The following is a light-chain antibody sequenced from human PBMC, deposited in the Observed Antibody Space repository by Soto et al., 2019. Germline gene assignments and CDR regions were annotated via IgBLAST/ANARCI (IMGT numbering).Light chain of an antibody. CDR1: SGDIGDYNY. J-gene: IGLJ1*01. CDR3: CSYTRSGTLI. Sequence: QSVLTQPASVSGSPGQSITISCVGTSGDIGDYNYVSWYQQHPGKVPKVIIYDVSNRPSGVSYRFSGTKSGNTASLTVSGLQAEAEADYYCCSYTRSGTLIFGTGTKIPVL. V-gene: IGLV2-14*01. CDR2: DVS.